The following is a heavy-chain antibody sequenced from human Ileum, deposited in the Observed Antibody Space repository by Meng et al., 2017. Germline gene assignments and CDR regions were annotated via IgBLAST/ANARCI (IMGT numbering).Heavy chain of an antibody. CDR1: RLRLGAST. J-gene: IGHJ4*02. D-gene: IGHD4-17*01. CDR3: AYSNGYGDLLY. V-gene: IGHV3-73*01. CDR2: VRRKANNYAT. Sequence: EVSVGRSGGRSVQPGGPLNPYVDGFRLRLGASTMNWARQASGKGLEWVGHVRRKANNYATTYSASVKGRFTISRDDSKNTAYLQMNSLKTDDTAVYFCAYSNGYGDLLYWGQGTLVTVSS.